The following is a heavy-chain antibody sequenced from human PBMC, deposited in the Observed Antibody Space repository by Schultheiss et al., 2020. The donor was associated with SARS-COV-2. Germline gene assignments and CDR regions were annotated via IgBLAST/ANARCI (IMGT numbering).Heavy chain of an antibody. J-gene: IGHJ4*02. D-gene: IGHD3-3*01. CDR2: IYYSGST. V-gene: IGHV4-39*07. CDR1: GGSISSSSYY. Sequence: SETLSLTCTVSGGSISSSSYYWGWIRQPPGKGLEWIGSIYYSGSTYYNPSLKSRVTISVDTSKNQFSLKLSSVTAADTAVYYCARYRIWSRAFDYWGQGTLVTVSS. CDR3: ARYRIWSRAFDY.